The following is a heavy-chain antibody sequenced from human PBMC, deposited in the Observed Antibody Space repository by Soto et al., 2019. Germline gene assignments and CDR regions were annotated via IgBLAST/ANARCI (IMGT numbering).Heavy chain of an antibody. CDR3: AKNPPLPASSENYYYYYGMDV. J-gene: IGHJ6*02. D-gene: IGHD6-6*01. V-gene: IGHV3-30-3*02. CDR1: GFTFSSYA. Sequence: PGGSLRLSCAASGFTFSSYAMHWVRQAPGKGLEWVAVISYDGSNKYYADSVKGRFTISRDNSKDTLYLQMNSLRAEDTAVYYCAKNPPLPASSENYYYYYGMDVWGQGTTVTVSS. CDR2: ISYDGSNK.